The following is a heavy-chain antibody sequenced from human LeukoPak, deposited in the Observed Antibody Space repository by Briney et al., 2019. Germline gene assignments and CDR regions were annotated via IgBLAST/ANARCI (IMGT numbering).Heavy chain of an antibody. Sequence: GGSLRLSCAASGNYWMHWVRQAPGVGLEWVSAIDGGGGRTWHADSVRGRFTISRDNSKNTLFMQMNSLRAEDTAVYYCAKDFYDSSGSRYDYWGQGTLVTVSS. CDR2: IDGGGGRT. V-gene: IGHV3-23*01. J-gene: IGHJ4*02. D-gene: IGHD3-22*01. CDR1: GNYW. CDR3: AKDFYDSSGSRYDY.